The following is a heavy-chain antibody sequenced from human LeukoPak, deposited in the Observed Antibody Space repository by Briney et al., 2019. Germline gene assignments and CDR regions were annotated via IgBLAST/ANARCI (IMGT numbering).Heavy chain of an antibody. V-gene: IGHV1-2*02. CDR3: AANYGSGSYYEWH. D-gene: IGHD3-10*01. CDR2: INPNSGGT. J-gene: IGHJ4*02. Sequence: ASVKVSCKASGYTFTGYYMHWVRQAPGQGLEWMGWINPNSGGTNYAQKFQGRVTMTRDTSISTAYMELSRLRSDDTAVYYCAANYGSGSYYEWHWGQGTRVTVS. CDR1: GYTFTGYY.